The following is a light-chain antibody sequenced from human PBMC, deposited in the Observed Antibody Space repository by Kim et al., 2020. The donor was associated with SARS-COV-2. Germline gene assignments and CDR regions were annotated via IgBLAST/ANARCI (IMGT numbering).Light chain of an antibody. J-gene: IGLJ2*01. Sequence: APGETARLSCEGNNIRSKNVDWYQQKPGQAPVLVIYYDSDRPSGIPERFSGSNSENTATLTISRVEAGDEADYYCQVWDSSSHHVVFGGGTKVTVL. CDR2: YDS. V-gene: IGLV3-21*04. CDR3: QVWDSSSHHVV. CDR1: NIRSKN.